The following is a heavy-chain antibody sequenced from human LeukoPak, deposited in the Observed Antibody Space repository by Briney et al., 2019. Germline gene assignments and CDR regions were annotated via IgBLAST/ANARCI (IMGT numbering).Heavy chain of an antibody. D-gene: IGHD3-9*01. J-gene: IGHJ4*02. CDR2: ISAYNGNT. CDR1: GYTFTSYG. CDR3: ARDWNDILTGYYNTQYYFDY. V-gene: IGHV1-18*01. Sequence: GASVKVSCKASGYTFTSYGISWVGQAPGQGLEWMGWISAYNGNTNYAQKLQGRVTMTPDTSKSTAYMELRRLRSDDTAVYYCARDWNDILTGYYNTQYYFDYWGQGTLVTVSS.